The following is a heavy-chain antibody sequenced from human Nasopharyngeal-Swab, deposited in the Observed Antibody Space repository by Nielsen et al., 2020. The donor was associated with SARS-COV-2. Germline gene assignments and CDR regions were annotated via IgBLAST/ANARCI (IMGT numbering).Heavy chain of an antibody. V-gene: IGHV3-21*01. D-gene: IGHD2-21*02. CDR2: ISSSSSYK. CDR3: AREPQRDYCGGDCSYFDY. J-gene: IGHJ4*02. CDR1: GFTFSSFS. Sequence: ASPKTPCAASGFTFSSFSLNWVRQAPGKGLEWVLSISSSSSYKYYADSVKGRFTIFRDNAKNSLYLQMNSLRAEDTAVYYCAREPQRDYCGGDCSYFDYWGQGTLVTVSS.